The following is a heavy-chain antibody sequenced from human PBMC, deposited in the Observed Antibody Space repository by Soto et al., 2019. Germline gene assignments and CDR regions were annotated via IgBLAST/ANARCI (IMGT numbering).Heavy chain of an antibody. CDR1: GVSMSTSAYY. CDR3: ARHVSAVGRRGYFDP. D-gene: IGHD1-26*01. CDR2: VYYSGRT. Sequence: QVQLQESGPGLLKSSQTLSLTCTASGVSMSTSAYYWSWIRQPPGKGLGWIGYVYYSGRTFYNPSLQSRVIISVDPSKRQFSLKMTSVTAADTATYYCARHVSAVGRRGYFDPWGQVTLVTVSP. V-gene: IGHV4-31*03. J-gene: IGHJ4*02.